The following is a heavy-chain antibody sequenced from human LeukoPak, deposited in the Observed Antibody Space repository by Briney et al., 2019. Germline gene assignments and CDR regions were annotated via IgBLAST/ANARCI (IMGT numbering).Heavy chain of an antibody. D-gene: IGHD3-3*01. CDR2: ISAYNDNT. Sequence: ASVKVSFKASGYTFTIYGITWVRQAPGQGLEWMGWISAYNDNTNSARKFQGRVTMTTDTSTSTAYMELRSLRSDDTAVYYCARVDYYDFWSGYFYGMDVWGQGTTVTVSS. CDR1: GYTFTIYG. CDR3: ARVDYYDFWSGYFYGMDV. V-gene: IGHV1-18*01. J-gene: IGHJ6*02.